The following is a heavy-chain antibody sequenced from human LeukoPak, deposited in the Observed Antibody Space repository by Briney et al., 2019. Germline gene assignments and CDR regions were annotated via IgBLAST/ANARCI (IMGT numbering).Heavy chain of an antibody. V-gene: IGHV3-30*18. CDR2: ISYDGSNK. CDR1: GFTFSSYG. D-gene: IGHD3-9*01. Sequence: SLGLSCRASGFTFSSYGMHWVRQAPGKGLEWVAVISYDGSNKYYADSVKGRFTISRDNSKNTLYLQMNSLRAEDTAVYYCAKGHYDILTGYYGYWGQGTLVTVSS. CDR3: AKGHYDILTGYYGY. J-gene: IGHJ4*02.